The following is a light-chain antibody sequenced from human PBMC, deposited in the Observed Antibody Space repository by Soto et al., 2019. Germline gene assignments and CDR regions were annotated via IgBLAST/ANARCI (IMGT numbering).Light chain of an antibody. CDR3: QQYNNWPLT. Sequence: EIVFTQXPGXLSLSPGERATLSCRASQSVSNNYLAWYQQKPGQAPRLLIYRAYSRATGVPGRFSGSGSGTEFALTINSLQSEDFAVYYCQQYNNWPLTFGQGTRLEIK. CDR1: QSVSNN. J-gene: IGKJ5*01. V-gene: IGKV3D-15*01. CDR2: RAY.